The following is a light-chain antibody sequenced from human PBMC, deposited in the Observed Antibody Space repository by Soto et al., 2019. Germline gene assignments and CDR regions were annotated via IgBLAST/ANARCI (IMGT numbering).Light chain of an antibody. CDR1: SSDVGSYGL. CDR2: EGS. V-gene: IGLV2-23*01. J-gene: IGLJ2*01. CDR3: SSYAGNSNVL. Sequence: QSALTQPASVSGSPGQSITISCTGTSSDVGSYGLVSWYQQHPGKAPRLIIYEGSERPSGVSYRFSGSKSGNTASLTISGLRPEDEADYYCSSYAGNSNVLFGGGTKLTVL.